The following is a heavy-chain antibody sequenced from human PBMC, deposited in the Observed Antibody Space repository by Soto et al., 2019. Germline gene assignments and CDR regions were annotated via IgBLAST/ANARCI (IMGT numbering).Heavy chain of an antibody. CDR2: IYYRGST. CDR1: GGSITSSSYY. D-gene: IGHD4-4*01. Sequence: QLQLQESGPGLVKPSETLSLTCGVSGGSITSSSYYWGWIRQAPGRGLEWIGTIYYRGSTYYNPSLENRVTISADTSKNQFSLNLRSVTAADTAVYYCASPAGADYTFDYWGQGILVTVSS. CDR3: ASPAGADYTFDY. J-gene: IGHJ4*02. V-gene: IGHV4-39*01.